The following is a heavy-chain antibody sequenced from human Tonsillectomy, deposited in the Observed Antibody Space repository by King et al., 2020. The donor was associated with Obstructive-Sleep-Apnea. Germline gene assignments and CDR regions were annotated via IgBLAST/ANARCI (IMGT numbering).Heavy chain of an antibody. D-gene: IGHD1-26*01. Sequence: QLVQSGSELKKPGASVKVSCKASGYTFTSYAMNWVRQAPGQGLEWMGWINTNTGNPTYAQGFTGRFVFSLDTSVSTAYLQISSLKAEDTAVYYCARALAPGPWELLAPGYFDYWGQGTLVTVSS. J-gene: IGHJ4*02. CDR2: INTNTGNP. CDR3: ARALAPGPWELLAPGYFDY. CDR1: GYTFTSYA. V-gene: IGHV7-4-1*02.